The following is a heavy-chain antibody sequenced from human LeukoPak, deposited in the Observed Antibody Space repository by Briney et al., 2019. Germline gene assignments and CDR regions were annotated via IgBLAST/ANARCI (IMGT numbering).Heavy chain of an antibody. CDR3: ASWAERYYYYGMDV. J-gene: IGHJ6*04. V-gene: IGHV3-23*01. CDR1: GFTFSSYA. CDR2: ISGSGGST. Sequence: QPGGSLRLSCAASGFTFSSYAMSWVRQAPGKGLEWVSVISGSGGSTYYADSVKGRFTISRDNSKNTLYLQMNSLRAEDTAVYYCASWAERYYYYGMDVWGKGTTVTVSS. D-gene: IGHD7-27*01.